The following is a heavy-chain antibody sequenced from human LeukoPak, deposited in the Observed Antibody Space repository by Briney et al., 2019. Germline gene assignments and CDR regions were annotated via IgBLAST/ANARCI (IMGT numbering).Heavy chain of an antibody. D-gene: IGHD3-22*01. V-gene: IGHV1-69*13. J-gene: IGHJ6*02. CDR3: ARGSGFYYGMDV. CDR2: IIPIFGTA. Sequence: SVKVSCKASGGTFSSCAISWVRQAPGQGLEWMGGIIPIFGTANYAQKFQGRVTITADESTSTAYMELSSLRSEDTAVYYCARGSGFYYGMDVWGQGTTVTVSS. CDR1: GGTFSSCA.